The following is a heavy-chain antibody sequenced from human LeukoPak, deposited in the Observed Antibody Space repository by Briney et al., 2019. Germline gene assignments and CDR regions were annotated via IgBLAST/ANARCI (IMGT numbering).Heavy chain of an antibody. J-gene: IGHJ4*02. CDR1: GGSFSGYY. D-gene: IGHD3-3*01. CDR3: ARLETGADFDY. CDR2: INHSGST. Sequence: SETLSLTCAGYGGSFSGYYWSWIRQPPGKGLEWIGEINHSGSTNYNPSLKSRVTISVDTSKNQFSLKLSSVTAADTAVYYCARLETGADFDYWGQGTLVTVSS. V-gene: IGHV4-34*01.